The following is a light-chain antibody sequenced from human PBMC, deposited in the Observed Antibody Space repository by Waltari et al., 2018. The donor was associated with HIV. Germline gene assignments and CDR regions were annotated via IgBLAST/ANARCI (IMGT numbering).Light chain of an antibody. V-gene: IGLV3-1*01. CDR1: NLVRKY. CDR3: QAWDSGTIV. Sequence: SYDLTQPPSVSVSSGQTATVSCSAVNLVRKYVSWSHQRACQSPVLVIYQDTKRPPGLPERSVGTTAENTATRTISGTQPLDEAHYFCQAWDSGTIVFGGGTSLTVL. J-gene: IGLJ3*02. CDR2: QDT.